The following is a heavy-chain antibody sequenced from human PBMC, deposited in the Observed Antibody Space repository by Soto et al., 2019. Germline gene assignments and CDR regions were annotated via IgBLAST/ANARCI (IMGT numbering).Heavy chain of an antibody. CDR2: IRSNADGGTA. D-gene: IGHD1-1*01. V-gene: IGHV3-15*07. J-gene: IGHJ4*01. CDR1: GFTFSNAW. Sequence: EVQLVESGGGLVKPGGSLRLSCAASGFTFSNAWMNWVRQAPGKGLEWVGRIRSNADGGTADYAAPVKGRFTFSREDFQNPVFLPMNSLKTGDPAVLFCNTLNSGFVTGHLGQGTPV. CDR3: NTLNSGFVTGH.